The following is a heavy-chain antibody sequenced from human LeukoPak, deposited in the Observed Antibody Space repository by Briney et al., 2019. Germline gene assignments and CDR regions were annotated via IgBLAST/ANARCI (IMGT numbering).Heavy chain of an antibody. CDR1: GFTFSSYA. D-gene: IGHD6-19*01. Sequence: PGGSLRLSCAASGFTFSSYAMTWVRQAPGKGLEWVSTISSGGGGSYYADSVKGRFTISRDNSKNTLYLQMNSLRAEDTAVYYCAKCPSSGWPDAFDIWGQGTMVTVSS. CDR3: AKCPSSGWPDAFDI. CDR2: ISSGGGGS. J-gene: IGHJ3*02. V-gene: IGHV3-23*01.